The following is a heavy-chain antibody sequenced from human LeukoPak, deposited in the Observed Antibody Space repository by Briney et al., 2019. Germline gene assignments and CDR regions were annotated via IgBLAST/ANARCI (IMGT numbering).Heavy chain of an antibody. J-gene: IGHJ2*01. CDR2: IYYSGST. Sequence: SETLSLTCSVSGASINTTNYYWGWIRQPPGKGLEWIGSIYYSGSTYHSPSLKSRLTISVDTSKSQFSLKLSSVTAADTAVYYCARTYGSSGLGYFDLWGRGTLVTVSS. V-gene: IGHV4-39*07. D-gene: IGHD6-13*01. CDR3: ARTYGSSGLGYFDL. CDR1: GASINTTNYY.